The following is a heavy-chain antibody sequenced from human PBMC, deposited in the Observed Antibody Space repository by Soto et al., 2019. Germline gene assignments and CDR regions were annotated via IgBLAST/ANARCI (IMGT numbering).Heavy chain of an antibody. V-gene: IGHV3-23*01. CDR2: ISENGGSRGGT. Sequence: HPGGSLRLSCAASGFTFNNSAMTWVRQAPGQGLEWVASISENGGSRGGTYYADSVKGRFTISRDNSKNTLYLQVDSLTGADTAVYYCASANAVVIAPLGIWGQGALVTVSS. CDR3: ASANAVVIAPLGI. CDR1: GFTFNNSA. D-gene: IGHD2-21*01. J-gene: IGHJ3*02.